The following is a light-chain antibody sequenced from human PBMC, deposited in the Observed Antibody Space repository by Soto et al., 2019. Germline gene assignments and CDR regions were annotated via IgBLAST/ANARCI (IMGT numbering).Light chain of an antibody. J-gene: IGKJ1*01. CDR3: QQYYGSPPRT. CDR2: WAS. Sequence: DIVMTQSPDSLAVSLGERATINCKSSQSVLYSSNNKNYLAWYQQKPGQPPKLLIPWASTREFGVPDRFSGRGSGTDFTLTISSLQAEDVAVYYCQQYYGSPPRTFGQGTKVEIK. V-gene: IGKV4-1*01. CDR1: QSVLYSSNNKNY.